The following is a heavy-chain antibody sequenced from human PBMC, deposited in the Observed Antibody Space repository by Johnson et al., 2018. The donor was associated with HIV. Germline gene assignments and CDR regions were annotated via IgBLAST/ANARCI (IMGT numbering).Heavy chain of an antibody. CDR2: IKQGGSEK. D-gene: IGHD4-17*01. CDR1: GFTFSGYW. J-gene: IGHJ3*02. V-gene: IGHV3-7*01. CDR3: AREGGGHDYGDRDAFDI. Sequence: VQLVESGGGLVRPGESLRLSCVASGFTFSGYWMTWVRHAPGKGLEWVANIKQGGSEKYYVDSVKGRFTISRDNAKKSLYLQMNSLRAEDMAVYYWAREGGGHDYGDRDAFDIWGQGTMVTVSS.